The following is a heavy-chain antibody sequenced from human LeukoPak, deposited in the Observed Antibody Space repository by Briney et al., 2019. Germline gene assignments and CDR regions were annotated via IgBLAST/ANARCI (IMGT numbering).Heavy chain of an antibody. CDR3: ARGSRYHDWLSPLDY. CDR1: GYAFSAYY. J-gene: IGHJ4*02. Sequence: VASVTVSFTASGYAFSAYYMHWLRQAPGPGLKWMGWLNPQTGDTHFAQKFQGRVTFTRDTSISTAYMAMSRLRSDDTAVFYCARGSRYHDWLSPLDYWGQGTLVTVSS. D-gene: IGHD3-9*01. V-gene: IGHV1-2*02. CDR2: LNPQTGDT.